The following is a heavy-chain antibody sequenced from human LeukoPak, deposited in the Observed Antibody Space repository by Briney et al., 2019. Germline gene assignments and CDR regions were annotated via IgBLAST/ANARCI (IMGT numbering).Heavy chain of an antibody. CDR3: ARDTSPSIAAAGYDAFDI. CDR2: IKEDGSQK. Sequence: GGSLRLSRAASGFTFSNYWMNWVRQAPGKGLEWVANIKEDGSQKYYQDSVKGRFTVSRDNPKNSLYLQMHSLRTEDTAVYYCARDTSPSIAAAGYDAFDIWGQGTMVTVS. J-gene: IGHJ3*02. V-gene: IGHV3-7*01. D-gene: IGHD6-13*01. CDR1: GFTFSNYW.